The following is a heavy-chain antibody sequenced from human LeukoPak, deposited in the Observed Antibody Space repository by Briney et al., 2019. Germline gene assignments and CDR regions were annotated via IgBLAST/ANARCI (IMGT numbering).Heavy chain of an antibody. D-gene: IGHD3-22*01. J-gene: IGHJ5*02. CDR3: ARGADITMIGAGGNWFDP. CDR1: GGSISSGGYY. Sequence: PLQTLSLTCTVSGGSISSGGYYWSWIRQHPGKGLGWGGYIYYSGSTYYNPSLTSRVTISVDTSKNQFSLKLSSVTAADTGVCYCARGADITMIGAGGNWFDPWGQGTLVTVSS. V-gene: IGHV4-31*03. CDR2: IYYSGST.